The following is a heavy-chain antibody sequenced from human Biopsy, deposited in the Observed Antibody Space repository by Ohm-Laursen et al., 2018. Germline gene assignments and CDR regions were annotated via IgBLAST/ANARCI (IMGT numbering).Heavy chain of an antibody. CDR3: ARESALKWYQSLSYFNGTDV. Sequence: SLRLSCAASGFIFSTYTMNWVRQAPGGGLEWVSSISSRSSDIYYADSVKGRFTISRDNAKNSLFLHMNSLRAEDTAVYYCARESALKWYQSLSYFNGTDVWGQGTTVTVSS. J-gene: IGHJ6*02. CDR2: ISSRSSDI. V-gene: IGHV3-21*01. CDR1: GFIFSTYT. D-gene: IGHD2-2*01.